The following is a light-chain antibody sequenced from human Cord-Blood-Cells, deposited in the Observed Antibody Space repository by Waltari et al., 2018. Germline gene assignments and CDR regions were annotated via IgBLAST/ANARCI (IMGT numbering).Light chain of an antibody. CDR2: AAS. CDR3: KQSYSTPYS. V-gene: IGKV1-39*01. CDR1: QSIRSY. J-gene: IGKJ2*03. Sequence: DIQMPQSPSSLSASVGDRVTIPCRASQSIRSYLNWDQQKPGKAPKLRIYAASSLQSGVPSRFSGSGSGTDFTRTISSMQLEDFETYYCKQSYSTPYSFGQGTKLESK.